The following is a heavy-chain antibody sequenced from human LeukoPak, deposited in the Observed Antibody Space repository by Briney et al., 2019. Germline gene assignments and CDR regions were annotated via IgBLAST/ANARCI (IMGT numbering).Heavy chain of an antibody. CDR2: IIPIFGTA. V-gene: IGHV1-69*06. J-gene: IGHJ4*02. CDR3: AREVGGSGSYYIS. Sequence: SVKVSCKASGGTFSSYAISWVGQAPGQGLEWMGGIIPIFGTANYAQKFQGRVTITADKSTSTAYMELSSLRSEDTAVYYCAREVGGSGSYYISWGQGTLVTVSS. D-gene: IGHD3-10*01. CDR1: GGTFSSYA.